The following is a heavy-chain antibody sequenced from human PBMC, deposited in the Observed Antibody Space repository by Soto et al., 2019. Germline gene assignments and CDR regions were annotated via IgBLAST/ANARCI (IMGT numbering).Heavy chain of an antibody. CDR1: GFTFSDYT. CDR2: ILSNFKT. J-gene: IGHJ4*02. CDR3: ARRTNGYFGY. D-gene: IGHD2-8*01. V-gene: IGHV3-23*05. Sequence: EVQLLESGGGLAQPGASLTLSCAASGFTFSDYTMSWVRQAPGQVLECISVILSNFKTFYADSVRGRFTISRDNSKNTLYLEMNSLRPEDTAVYYCARRTNGYFGYWGQGALVTVSS.